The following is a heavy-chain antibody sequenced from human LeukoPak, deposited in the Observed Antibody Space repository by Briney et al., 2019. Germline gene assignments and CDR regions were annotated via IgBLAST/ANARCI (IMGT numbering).Heavy chain of an antibody. J-gene: IGHJ6*03. D-gene: IGHD6-6*01. CDR1: GYSFTSYW. V-gene: IGHV5-51*01. CDR3: ARAPYSSSSSHYYYYMDV. CDR2: IYPGDSDT. Sequence: GESLQISCKGSGYSFTSYWIGWVRQMPGKGLEWMGIIYPGDSDTRYSPSFQGQVTISADKSISTAYLQWSSLKASDTAMYYCARAPYSSSSSHYYYYMDVWGKGTTVTVS.